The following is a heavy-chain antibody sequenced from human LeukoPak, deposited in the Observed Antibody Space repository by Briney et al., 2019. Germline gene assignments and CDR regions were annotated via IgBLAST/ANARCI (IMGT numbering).Heavy chain of an antibody. CDR3: ARDYYDSSGRAFDY. D-gene: IGHD3-22*01. V-gene: IGHV1-2*02. Sequence: ASVKVSCKASGYTFTGYYMHWVRQAPGQGLEWMGWINPNSGGTNYAQKFQSRVTMTRDTSISTAYMELSRLRSDDTAVYYCARDYYDSSGRAFDYWGQGTLVTVSS. J-gene: IGHJ4*02. CDR2: INPNSGGT. CDR1: GYTFTGYY.